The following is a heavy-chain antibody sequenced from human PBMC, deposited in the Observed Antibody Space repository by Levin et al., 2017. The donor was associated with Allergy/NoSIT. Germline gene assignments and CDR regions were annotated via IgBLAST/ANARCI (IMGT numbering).Heavy chain of an antibody. D-gene: IGHD3-3*01. Sequence: SGPTLVKPTQTLTLTCTFSGFSLSTSGVGVGWIRQPPGKALEWLALIYWNDDKRYSPSLKSRLTITKDTSKNQVVLTMTNMDPVDTATYYCAHSRGLDDFWSGYPGWFDPWGQGTLVTVSS. CDR3: AHSRGLDDFWSGYPGWFDP. CDR2: IYWNDDK. V-gene: IGHV2-5*01. J-gene: IGHJ5*02. CDR1: GFSLSTSGVG.